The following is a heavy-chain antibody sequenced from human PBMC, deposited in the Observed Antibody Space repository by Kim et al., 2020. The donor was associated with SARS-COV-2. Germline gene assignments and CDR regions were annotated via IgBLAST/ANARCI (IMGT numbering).Heavy chain of an antibody. CDR2: IWYDGSNK. D-gene: IGHD6-19*01. Sequence: GGSLRLSCAASGFTFSSYGMHWVRQAPGKWLEWVAVIWYDGSNKYYADSVKGRFTISRDNSKNTLYLQMNSLRAEDTAVYYCARDGAGYSSGWYIRYYYYGMDVWGQGTTVTVSS. J-gene: IGHJ6*02. V-gene: IGHV3-33*01. CDR1: GFTFSSYG. CDR3: ARDGAGYSSGWYIRYYYYGMDV.